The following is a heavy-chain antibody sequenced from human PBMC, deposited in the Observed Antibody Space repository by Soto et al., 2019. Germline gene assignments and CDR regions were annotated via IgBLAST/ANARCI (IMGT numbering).Heavy chain of an antibody. J-gene: IGHJ4*02. D-gene: IGHD4-17*01. CDR3: ARGRTTTVTTLAYFDY. CDR2: IYYSGST. V-gene: IGHV4-59*01. CDR1: GGSISSYY. Sequence: ETLSLTFTVSGGSISSYYWSWIRQPPGKGLEWIGYIYYSGSTNYNPSLKSRVTISVDTSKNQFSLKLSSVTAADTAVYYCARGRTTTVTTLAYFDYWGQGTLVTVSS.